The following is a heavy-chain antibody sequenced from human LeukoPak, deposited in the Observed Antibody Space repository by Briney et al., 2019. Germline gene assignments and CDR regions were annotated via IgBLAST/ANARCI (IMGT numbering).Heavy chain of an antibody. D-gene: IGHD3-16*02. CDR3: ARGAWGSYRYTLDY. J-gene: IGHJ4*02. V-gene: IGHV3-53*01. Sequence: GGSLRLSCAASGFTFSSYAMSWVRQAPGKGLEWVSVIYSGGSTYYADSVKGRFTISRDNSKNTLYLQMNSLRAEDTAVYYCARGAWGSYRYTLDYWGQGTLVTVSS. CDR2: IYSGGST. CDR1: GFTFSSYA.